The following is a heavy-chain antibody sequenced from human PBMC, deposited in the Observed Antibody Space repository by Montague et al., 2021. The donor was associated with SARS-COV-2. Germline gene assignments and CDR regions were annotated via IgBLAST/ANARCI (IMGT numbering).Heavy chain of an antibody. D-gene: IGHD5-18*01. V-gene: IGHV3-48*03. CDR3: ARADTAMVIYFDY. Sequence: SLRLSCAASGFTFSSYEMNWVRQAPGKGLEWVSYISSSCSTIYXXXSXXGRFTISRDNAKNSLYLRLHSLRAEDTAVYYCARADTAMVIYFDYWGQGTLVTVSS. CDR2: ISSSCSTI. J-gene: IGHJ4*02. CDR1: GFTFSSYE.